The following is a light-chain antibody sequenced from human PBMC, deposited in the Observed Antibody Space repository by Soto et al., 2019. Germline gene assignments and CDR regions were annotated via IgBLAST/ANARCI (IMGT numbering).Light chain of an antibody. CDR2: GAS. J-gene: IGKJ1*01. CDR3: QQYGSWT. V-gene: IGKV3-15*01. Sequence: EIVMTQSPGTLSVSPGERVTLSCRASQSVNTKLAWYQQKVGQAPRLLIYGASTRATGISARFSGSGSGTEFTLTISRLEPEDSAIYYCQQYGSWTFGQGTKVEIK. CDR1: QSVNTK.